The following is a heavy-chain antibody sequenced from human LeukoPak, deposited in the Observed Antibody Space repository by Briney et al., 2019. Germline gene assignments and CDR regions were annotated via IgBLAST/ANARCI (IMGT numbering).Heavy chain of an antibody. CDR1: GFSFTNSA. Sequence: SVKVSCKASGFSFTNSAVQWVRQARGQRLEWIGWIVVGSGNTIHVQKFQERVTITRDMSTSTAYMELSSLRSEDTAVYYCAAGYIGGAMVTNAFDIWGQGTMVTVSS. D-gene: IGHD5-18*01. J-gene: IGHJ3*02. CDR2: IVVGSGNT. CDR3: AAGYIGGAMVTNAFDI. V-gene: IGHV1-58*01.